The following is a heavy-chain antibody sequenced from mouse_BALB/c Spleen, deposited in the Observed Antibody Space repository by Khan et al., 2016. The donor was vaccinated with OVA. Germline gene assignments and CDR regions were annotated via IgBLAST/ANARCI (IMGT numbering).Heavy chain of an antibody. J-gene: IGHJ4*01. Sequence: QMQLEESGAELARPGASVKMSCKASGYTFTSYTMHWVKQRPGQGLEWIGYINPSSGYTNYNQKFKDKATLTADKSSSTAYMQLSSLTSEDSAVYYCARRYGYAMDYWGQGTSVTVSS. CDR2: INPSSGYT. V-gene: IGHV1-4*01. D-gene: IGHD2-14*01. CDR3: ARRYGYAMDY. CDR1: GYTFTSYT.